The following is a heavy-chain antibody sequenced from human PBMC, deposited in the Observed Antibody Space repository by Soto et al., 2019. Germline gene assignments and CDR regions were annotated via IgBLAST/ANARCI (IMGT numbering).Heavy chain of an antibody. D-gene: IGHD6-13*01. CDR2: INHSGST. Sequence: QVQLQQWGAGLLKPSETLSLTCAVYGGSFSGYYWSWIRQPPGKGLEWIGEINHSGSTNYNPSLKSRVTISVDTSKNQFSLRLSSVTAAVTAVYYCARGRFIAAAGLGWFDPWGQGTLVTVSS. J-gene: IGHJ5*02. CDR3: ARGRFIAAAGLGWFDP. CDR1: GGSFSGYY. V-gene: IGHV4-34*01.